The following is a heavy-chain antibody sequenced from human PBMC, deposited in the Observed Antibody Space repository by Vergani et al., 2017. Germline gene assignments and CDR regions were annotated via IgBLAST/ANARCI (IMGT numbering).Heavy chain of an antibody. V-gene: IGHV5-51*01. D-gene: IGHD2-15*01. J-gene: IGHJ6*02. CDR3: AGHRGWGLVVVAATPWYYYYGMDV. CDR1: GYSFTSYW. CDR2: IYPGDSDT. Sequence: EVQLVQSGAEVKKPGESLKISCKGSGYSFTSYWIGWVRQMPGKGLEWMGIIYPGDSDTRYSPSFQGPVTISADKSISTAYLQWSSLKASDTAMSYCAGHRGWGLVVVAATPWYYYYGMDVWGQGTTVTVSS.